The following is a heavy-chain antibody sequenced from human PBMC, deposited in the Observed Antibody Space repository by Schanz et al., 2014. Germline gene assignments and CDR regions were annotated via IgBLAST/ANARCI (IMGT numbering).Heavy chain of an antibody. CDR2: IIPILGIA. CDR3: ASSGAGYSSSWDFDY. CDR1: GGTFSTYT. V-gene: IGHV1-69*02. Sequence: QVQLVQSGAEVKKPGSSMKVSCQASGGTFSTYTISWVRQAPGQGLEWMGRIIPILGIANYAQKFQGRVTITADKSTFTAYMDVSSLRSEDTAVYYCASSGAGYSSSWDFDYWGQGTLXTVSS. J-gene: IGHJ4*02. D-gene: IGHD6-13*01.